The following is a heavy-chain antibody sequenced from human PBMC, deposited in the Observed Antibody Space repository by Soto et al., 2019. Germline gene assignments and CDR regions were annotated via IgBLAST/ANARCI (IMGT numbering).Heavy chain of an antibody. CDR1: GGSFSDNF. D-gene: IGHD3-10*01. Sequence: PSETLSLTCAVYGGSFSDNFWSWIRQPPGKXLEWIGEINRSGSTNYIPSLKSRVTISVDTSKNQFSLKLSSVSAADTAVYYCARDKGSGSYNSRYYYGMDVWGQGTTVTVSS. CDR2: INRSGST. CDR3: ARDKGSGSYNSRYYYGMDV. V-gene: IGHV4-34*01. J-gene: IGHJ6*02.